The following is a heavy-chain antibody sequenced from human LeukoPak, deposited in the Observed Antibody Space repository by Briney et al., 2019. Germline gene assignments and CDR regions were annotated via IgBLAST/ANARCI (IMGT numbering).Heavy chain of an antibody. J-gene: IGHJ4*02. CDR1: GYDLTTYA. CDR2: INPNSGDT. CDR3: TRDINWNYGY. Sequence: ASVKVSCKASGYDLTTYALHWVRQAPGQRFEWLGWINPNSGDTNYAQKFQGRVTMTRDTSISTAYMELSRLTSDDTAVYYCTRDINWNYGYWGQGTLVTVSS. V-gene: IGHV1-2*02. D-gene: IGHD1-7*01.